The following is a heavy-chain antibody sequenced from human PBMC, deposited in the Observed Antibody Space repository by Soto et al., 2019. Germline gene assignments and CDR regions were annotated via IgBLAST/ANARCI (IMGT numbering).Heavy chain of an antibody. V-gene: IGHV1-18*01. D-gene: IGHD6-19*01. CDR2: INAYNGNT. Sequence: QVQLVQSGAEVKKPGASVKVSCKASGYTFTSYGISWVRQAPGQGLEWMGWINAYNGNTNYAQKLQGRVTMTTDTPKSTAYMELSSLRSDDTAMFYCARDPVAGTYFDYWGQGTLVTVSS. J-gene: IGHJ4*02. CDR1: GYTFTSYG. CDR3: ARDPVAGTYFDY.